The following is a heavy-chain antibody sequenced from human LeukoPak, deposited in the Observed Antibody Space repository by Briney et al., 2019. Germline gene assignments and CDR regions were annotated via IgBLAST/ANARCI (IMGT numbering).Heavy chain of an antibody. CDR1: GFTFSSYW. CDR2: IKQDGSEK. V-gene: IGHV3-7*01. Sequence: GGSLRLSCAASGFTFSSYWMSWVRQAPGKGLEWVANIKQDGSEKYYVDFVKGRFTISRDNAKNSLYLQMNSLRAEDTAVYYCARDRDYYDSSGQNGDFHYWGQGTLVTVSS. J-gene: IGHJ4*02. CDR3: ARDRDYYDSSGQNGDFHY. D-gene: IGHD3-22*01.